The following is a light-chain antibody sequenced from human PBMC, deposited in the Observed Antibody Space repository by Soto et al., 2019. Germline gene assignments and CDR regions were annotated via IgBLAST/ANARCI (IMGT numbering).Light chain of an antibody. CDR1: QGMSNY. J-gene: IGKJ1*01. V-gene: IGKV1-27*01. CDR2: AAS. CDR3: QMYNSAPRA. Sequence: DIQMTQSPSSLSATVEDRVTITCRASQGMSNYLAWYQQKPGKVPKLLIYAASTLQSGVPSRFSGSGSGTDFTLTISSLQPEDVATYYCQMYNSAPRAFGQGTKVEIK.